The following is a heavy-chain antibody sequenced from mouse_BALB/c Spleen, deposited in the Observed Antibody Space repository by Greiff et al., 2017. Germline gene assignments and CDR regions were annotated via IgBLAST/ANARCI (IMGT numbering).Heavy chain of an antibody. V-gene: IGHV3-2*02. CDR3: ARRSSYAMDY. J-gene: IGHJ4*01. CDR1: GYSITSDYA. Sequence: EVKLVESGPGLVKPSQSLSLTCTVTGYSITSDYAWNWIRQFPGNNLEWMGYISYSGSTSYNPSLKSRISITRDTSKNQFFLQLNSVTTEDTATYYCARRSSYAMDYWGQGTSVTVSS. D-gene: IGHD1-3*01. CDR2: ISYSGST.